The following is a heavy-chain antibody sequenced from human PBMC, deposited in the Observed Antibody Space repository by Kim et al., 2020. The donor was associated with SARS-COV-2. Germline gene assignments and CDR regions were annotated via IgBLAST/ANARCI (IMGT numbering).Heavy chain of an antibody. D-gene: IGHD3-10*01. CDR3: ARGLHYYGSGSYTPFSYYY. CDR2: VSANDGNT. CDR1: GYTFTNYG. V-gene: IGHV1-18*04. Sequence: ASVKVSCKASGYTFTNYGVSWVRQAPGQGLEWMGWVSANDGNTRYAQKLQGRVTMTTDTSTNTAYMELTSLRSNDTAVYYRARGLHYYGSGSYTPFSYYY. J-gene: IGHJ6*01.